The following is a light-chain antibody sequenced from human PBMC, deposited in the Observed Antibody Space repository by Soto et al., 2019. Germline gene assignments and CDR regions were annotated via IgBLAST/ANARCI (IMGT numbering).Light chain of an antibody. J-gene: IGLJ2*01. CDR3: QTWGTGVV. CDR1: SGHSSYA. CDR2: LNSDGSH. Sequence: QLVLTQSPSASASLGASVKLTCTLSSGHSSYAIAWHQQQPEKGPRYLMKLNSDGSHSKGDGIPDRFSGSSSGAERYLTSSSLQSEDAADYYCQTWGTGVVFGGGTKVTVL. V-gene: IGLV4-69*02.